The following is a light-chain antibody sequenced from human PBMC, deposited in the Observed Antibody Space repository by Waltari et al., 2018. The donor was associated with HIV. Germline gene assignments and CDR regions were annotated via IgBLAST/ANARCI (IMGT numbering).Light chain of an antibody. CDR2: DDI. V-gene: IGLV3-21*02. CDR3: QVWDSDSDVVV. J-gene: IGLJ2*01. CDR1: NLASKS. Sequence: SYVLTQSPSVSVAPGQTARITCGGNNLASKSVHWYQQKAGQAPLLVIYDDIDRPSGIPERFSASNSGNTATLTISGVGAGDEADYFCQVWDSDSDVVVFGGGTKLTVL.